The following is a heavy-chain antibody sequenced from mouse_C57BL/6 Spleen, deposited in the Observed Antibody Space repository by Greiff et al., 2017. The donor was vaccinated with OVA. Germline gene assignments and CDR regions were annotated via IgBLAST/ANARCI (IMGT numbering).Heavy chain of an antibody. Sequence: EVQLVESGGGLVKPGGSLKLSCAASGFTFSSYAMSWVRQTPEKRLEWVATISDGGSYTYYPDNVKGRFTISRDNAKNNLYLQMSHLKSEDTAMYYCARERSGTPFYYAMDYWGQGTSVTVSS. CDR2: ISDGGSYT. CDR1: GFTFSSYA. V-gene: IGHV5-4*01. D-gene: IGHD3-2*02. J-gene: IGHJ4*01. CDR3: ARERSGTPFYYAMDY.